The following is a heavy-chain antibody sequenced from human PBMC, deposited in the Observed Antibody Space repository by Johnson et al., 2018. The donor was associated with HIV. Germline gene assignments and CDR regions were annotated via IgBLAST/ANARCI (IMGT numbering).Heavy chain of an antibody. J-gene: IGHJ3*02. CDR3: ARDGGSYVTDI. CDR1: GFTFSSHA. Sequence: QEQLVESGGGVVQPGRSLRLSCAASGFTFSSHAMHWVRQAPGKGLEWVAVISYDGSNKYYADSVRGRFTISRDNSKNTLYLQMNSLRAEDTAVYYCARDGGSYVTDIWGQGTMVTVSS. CDR2: ISYDGSNK. V-gene: IGHV3-30*04. D-gene: IGHD3-16*01.